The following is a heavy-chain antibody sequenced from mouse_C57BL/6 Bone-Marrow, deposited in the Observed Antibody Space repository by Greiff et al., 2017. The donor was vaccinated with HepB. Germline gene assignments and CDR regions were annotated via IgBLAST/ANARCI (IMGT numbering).Heavy chain of an antibody. CDR2: ISYDGSN. D-gene: IGHD2-5*01. J-gene: IGHJ1*03. CDR3: ASEEGYSNAEGCWYFDV. Sequence: EVQLQQSGPGLVKPSQSLSLTCSVPGYSITSGYYWNWIRQFPGNKLEWMGYISYDGSNNYNPSLKNRISITRDTSKNQFFLKLNSVTTEDTATYYCASEEGYSNAEGCWYFDVWGTGTTATVSS. V-gene: IGHV3-6*01. CDR1: GYSITSGYY.